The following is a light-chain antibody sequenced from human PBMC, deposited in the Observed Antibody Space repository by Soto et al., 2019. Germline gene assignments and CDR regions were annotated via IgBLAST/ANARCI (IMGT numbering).Light chain of an antibody. CDR3: QSFDSRLSGSAI. V-gene: IGLV1-40*01. CDR1: SSNIGAGYV. Sequence: QPVLTQPPSVSGAPGQRVTISCSGSSSNIGAGYVVHWYQQLPGRAPTLIIFGNNNRPSGVADRFSGSKSGTSASLVITGLQAEDEADYFCQSFDSRLSGSAIFGGGTKLTVL. J-gene: IGLJ2*01. CDR2: GNN.